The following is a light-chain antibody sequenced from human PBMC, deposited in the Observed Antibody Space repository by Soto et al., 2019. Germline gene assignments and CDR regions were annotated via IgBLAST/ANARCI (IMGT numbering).Light chain of an antibody. CDR3: QQLRMYPST. V-gene: IGKV1-9*01. Sequence: EIQLTQSPSYMSTSVGDRITITCRASQGISSYLAWYQQKPGKAPKLLIYAASTLQSGVPSRFSGSGSGTEFTLTISSLQPEDFATYYCQQLRMYPSTFGGGTKVDIK. CDR2: AAS. CDR1: QGISSY. J-gene: IGKJ4*01.